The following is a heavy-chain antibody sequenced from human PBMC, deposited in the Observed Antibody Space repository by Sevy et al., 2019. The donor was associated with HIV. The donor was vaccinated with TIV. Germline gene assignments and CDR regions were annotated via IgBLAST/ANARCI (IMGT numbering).Heavy chain of an antibody. D-gene: IGHD3-22*01. V-gene: IGHV4-39*01. CDR3: AGHPYYYDSSGYSYYYGMDV. J-gene: IGHJ6*02. Sequence: SETLSLTCTVSGGSISSSSYYWGWIRQPPGKGLEWIGSIYYSGSTPYNPSLKSRVTISVDTSKNQFSLKLSSVTAADTAVYYCAGHPYYYDSSGYSYYYGMDVWGQGTTVTVSS. CDR1: GGSISSSSYY. CDR2: IYYSGST.